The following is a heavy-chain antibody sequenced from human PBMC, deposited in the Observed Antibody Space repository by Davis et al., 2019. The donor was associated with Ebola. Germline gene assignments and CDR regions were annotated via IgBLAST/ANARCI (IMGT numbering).Heavy chain of an antibody. J-gene: IGHJ4*02. V-gene: IGHV4-59*11. CDR1: DGSISTHY. D-gene: IGHD3-16*01. CDR2: IYYSGRT. CDR3: VRFGLGAY. Sequence: PSETLSLTCTFSDGSISTHYWNWIRQAPGKGLEWVGIIYYSGRTHYNPSLESRVSISADTSKNQFSLKLRSVTAADTAVYYCVRFGLGAYWGQGPLVTVSS.